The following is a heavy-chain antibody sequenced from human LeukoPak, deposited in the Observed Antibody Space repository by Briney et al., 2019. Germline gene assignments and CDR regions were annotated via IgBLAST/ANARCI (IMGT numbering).Heavy chain of an antibody. Sequence: PGGSLRLSCAASGFTFSSYWMSWVRQAPGKGLEWVANIKQDGSEKYYVDSVKGRFTISRDNAKNSLYLQMNSLRAEDTAVYYCARDRRRQWLASYDAFDIWGQGTMVTVSS. CDR2: IKQDGSEK. CDR3: ARDRRRQWLASYDAFDI. V-gene: IGHV3-7*01. CDR1: GFTFSSYW. J-gene: IGHJ3*02. D-gene: IGHD6-19*01.